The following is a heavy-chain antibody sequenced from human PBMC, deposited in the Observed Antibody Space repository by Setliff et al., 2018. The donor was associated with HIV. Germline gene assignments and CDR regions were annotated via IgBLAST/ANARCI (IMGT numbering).Heavy chain of an antibody. CDR1: GSTFTSYA. D-gene: IGHD3-3*01. CDR3: ARDQGFWSGFTYNYYMDV. J-gene: IGHJ6*03. V-gene: IGHV1-46*01. CDR2: INPSDNRT. Sequence: ASVKVSCKASGSTFTSYAINWVRQAPGQGLEWMGIINPSDNRTYYAQKFQGRVTMTRDTSTSSVYMELRSLRSDDTAVYYCARDQGFWSGFTYNYYMDVWGKGTTVTVSS.